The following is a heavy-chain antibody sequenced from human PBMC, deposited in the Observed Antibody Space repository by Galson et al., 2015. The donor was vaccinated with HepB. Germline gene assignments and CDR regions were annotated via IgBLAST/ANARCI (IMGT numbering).Heavy chain of an antibody. CDR1: GFTFDDYT. CDR2: ISWDGGRA. Sequence: SLRLSCAASGFTFDDYTMHWVRQAPGKGLEWVSLISWDGGRAHYADSVKGRFSISRDNSRNFVYLQMSSLRPEDTALYYCTKDLCSESVFEVWGQGTMVTVSS. V-gene: IGHV3-43*01. J-gene: IGHJ3*01. D-gene: IGHD4/OR15-4a*01. CDR3: TKDLCSESVFEV.